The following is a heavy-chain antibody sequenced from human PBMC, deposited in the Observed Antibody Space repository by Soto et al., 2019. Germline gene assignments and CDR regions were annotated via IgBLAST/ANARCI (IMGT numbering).Heavy chain of an antibody. D-gene: IGHD6-19*01. J-gene: IGHJ6*02. CDR2: ISWNSGSI. CDR3: AKDGGVAVTQNYGMDV. V-gene: IGHV3-9*01. Sequence: PGGSLRLSCAASGFTFDDYAMHWVRQAPGKGLEWVSGISWNSGSIGYADSVKGRFTISRDNAKNSLYLQMNSLRAEDTALYYCAKDGGVAVTQNYGMDVWGQGTTVTVSS. CDR1: GFTFDDYA.